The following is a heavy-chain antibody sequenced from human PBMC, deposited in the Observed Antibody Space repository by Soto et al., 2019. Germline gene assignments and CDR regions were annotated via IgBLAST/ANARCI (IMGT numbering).Heavy chain of an antibody. D-gene: IGHD1-1*01. CDR1: GFTFSSYA. CDR3: ASLNCNLPLVNWFDP. CDR2: ISYDGSNK. J-gene: IGHJ5*02. Sequence: QVQLVESGGGVVQPGRSLRLSCAASGFTFSSYAMHWVRQAPGKGLEWVAVISYDGSNKYYADSVKGRFTISRDNSKNTLYLEMNSLRAEDTAVYYCASLNCNLPLVNWFDPWGQGTLVTVSS. V-gene: IGHV3-30-3*01.